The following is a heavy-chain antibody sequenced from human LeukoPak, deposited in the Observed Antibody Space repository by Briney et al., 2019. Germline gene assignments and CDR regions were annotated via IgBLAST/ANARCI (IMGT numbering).Heavy chain of an antibody. CDR1: GYTFTTYY. CDR2: INPSGGST. J-gene: IGHJ6*02. D-gene: IGHD6-13*01. Sequence: ASVKDSRKASGYTFTTYYMHWVRQAPGQGVEWVGIINPSGGSTSYAQKFQGRVTMTRDTSTSTVYMELSSLRSEDTAVYYCARGVAAGTDYYYGMDVWGRGTTVTVSS. CDR3: ARGVAAGTDYYYGMDV. V-gene: IGHV1-46*01.